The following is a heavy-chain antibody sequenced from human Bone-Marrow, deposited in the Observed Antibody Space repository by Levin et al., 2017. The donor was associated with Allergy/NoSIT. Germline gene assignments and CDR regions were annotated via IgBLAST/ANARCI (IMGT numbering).Heavy chain of an antibody. D-gene: IGHD3-3*01. CDR2: ISAHNGIT. V-gene: IGHV1-18*01. Sequence: AASVKVSCRASGYTFTRYGISWVRQAPGQGFEWMGWISAHNGITNSAQKLQGRLTMTTDTSTNTAYMELRSLRSDDTAVYYCARDRNYGVGTDDDHYYMDGWGKGTTVTVSS. J-gene: IGHJ6*03. CDR3: ARDRNYGVGTDDDHYYMDG. CDR1: GYTFTRYG.